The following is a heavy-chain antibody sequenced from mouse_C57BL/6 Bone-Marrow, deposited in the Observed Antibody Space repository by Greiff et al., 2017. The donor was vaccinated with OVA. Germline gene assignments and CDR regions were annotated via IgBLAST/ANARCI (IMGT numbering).Heavy chain of an antibody. CDR3: TRERTTVVAHYAMDY. D-gene: IGHD1-1*01. CDR1: GFTFSSYA. CDR2: ISSGGDYI. Sequence: EVQGVESGEGLVKPGGSLKLSCAASGFTFSSYAMSWVRQTPEKRLEWVAYISSGGDYIYYADTVKGRFTISRDNARNTLYLQMSSLKSEDTAMYYCTRERTTVVAHYAMDYWGQGTSVTVSS. V-gene: IGHV5-9-1*02. J-gene: IGHJ4*01.